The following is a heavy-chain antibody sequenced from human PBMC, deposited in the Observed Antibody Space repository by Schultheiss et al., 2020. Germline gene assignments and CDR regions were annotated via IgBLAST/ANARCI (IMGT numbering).Heavy chain of an antibody. Sequence: SETLSLTCSVSGDSIRSYRFCWSWIRQPPGKGLEWIGEISHSGSTNYNPSLKSRVTISVDTSKNQFSLKLSSVTAADTAVYYCANPKNNNLISSVFVALAGAVPAWGQGTLVTVA. CDR3: ANPKNNNLISSVFVALAGAVPA. V-gene: IGHV4-34*01. D-gene: IGHD1-26*01. CDR2: ISHSGST. J-gene: IGHJ5*02. CDR1: GDSIRSYRFC.